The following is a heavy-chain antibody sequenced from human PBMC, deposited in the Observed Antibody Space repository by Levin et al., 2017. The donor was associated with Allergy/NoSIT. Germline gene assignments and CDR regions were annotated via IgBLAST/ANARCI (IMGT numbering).Heavy chain of an antibody. V-gene: IGHV4-31*03. J-gene: IGHJ5*01. CDR2: IYYRGAT. CDR1: GGSISGGGYY. D-gene: IGHD6-13*01. Sequence: SETLSLTCTIPGGSISGGGYYGSWIRQSPGKGLEWIGHIYYRGATYYNPSLESRLSISVDASGNQVSLKLSSVTAADTAVYYCARVRAAAGKGWFDSWGQGTLVTVSS. CDR3: ARVRAAAGKGWFDS.